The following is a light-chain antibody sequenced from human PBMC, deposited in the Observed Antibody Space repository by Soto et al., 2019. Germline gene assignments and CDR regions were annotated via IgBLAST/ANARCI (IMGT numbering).Light chain of an antibody. CDR2: AAS. V-gene: IGKV1-27*01. CDR1: QGISNY. Sequence: DIRMTQSPSSLSASVGDRITITCRASQGISNYLAWYQQKPGKVPKLLIYAASTLQSGVPSRFRGSGSGTDFTLTISSLQPEDVATYYCQKYNSAPPAWTFGQGTKVDIK. CDR3: QKYNSAPPAWT. J-gene: IGKJ1*01.